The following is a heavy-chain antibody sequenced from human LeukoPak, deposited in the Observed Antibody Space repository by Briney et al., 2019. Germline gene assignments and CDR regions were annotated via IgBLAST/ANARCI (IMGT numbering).Heavy chain of an antibody. CDR3: ARGRYNWNYPSFDY. V-gene: IGHV1-2*02. D-gene: IGHD1-7*01. CDR2: INPNSGGT. CDR1: GYTFTGYY. J-gene: IGHJ4*02. Sequence: ASVKVSCKASGYTFTGYYMHWVRQAPGQGLEWMGWINPNSGGTNYAQKFQGRVTMTRDTSISTAYMELSRLRSDDTAVYYCARGRYNWNYPSFDYWGQGTLVTVSS.